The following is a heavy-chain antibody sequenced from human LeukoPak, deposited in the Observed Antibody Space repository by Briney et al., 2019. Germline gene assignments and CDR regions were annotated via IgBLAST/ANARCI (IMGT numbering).Heavy chain of an antibody. CDR1: GFSFSNYP. Sequence: GGSLRLSCAASGFSFSNYPMDWVRQAPGKGLEWVAVISYDGNIKNYAESVKGRFSISRDNSRNTLYLQMNSLRAEDTAVYYCAKDRGSVLTLDYWGQGTPVTVSS. J-gene: IGHJ4*02. CDR2: ISYDGNIK. CDR3: AKDRGSVLTLDY. V-gene: IGHV3-30*04. D-gene: IGHD3-16*01.